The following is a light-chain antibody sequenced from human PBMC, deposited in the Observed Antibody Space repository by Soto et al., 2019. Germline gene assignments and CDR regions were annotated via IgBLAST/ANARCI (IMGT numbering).Light chain of an antibody. V-gene: IGKV1-39*01. J-gene: IGKJ2*01. CDR3: HQSFSTLGT. CDR1: QGISDY. CDR2: GAT. Sequence: DIQMTQSPTSLSASVGDRVTITCRASQGISDYLNWFQQKPGKATKVLIYGATSLQPGVPSRFSGSASGTDFTLTISILQPEDFATYYCHQSFSTLGTFGQGTKVEIK.